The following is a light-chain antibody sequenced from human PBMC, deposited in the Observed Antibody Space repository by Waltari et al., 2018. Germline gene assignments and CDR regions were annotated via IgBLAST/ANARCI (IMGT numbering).Light chain of an antibody. CDR2: GAS. CDR3: QQSKIWPA. CDR1: QGINSD. J-gene: IGKJ1*01. V-gene: IGKV3-15*01. Sequence: EIVMTQSPPTLSVSPGEGATLSCRARQGINSDLAWYQHKPGQAPRLLIYGASTRAAGVPARFSGSGSWTEFTLTISSLQSEDFGVYYCQQSKIWPAFGQGTKVEIK.